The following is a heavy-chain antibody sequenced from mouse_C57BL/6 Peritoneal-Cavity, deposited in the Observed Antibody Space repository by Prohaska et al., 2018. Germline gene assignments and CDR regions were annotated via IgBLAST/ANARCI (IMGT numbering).Heavy chain of an antibody. Sequence: QIQLQQSGAELASPGASVTLSCKASVYTFTDHILHWVKKRLGQGLEWIGRIYQESGETNYNQKFMGKATFSVDRSSSTVYMVLNRLTSEDPAVYYCGRGEYLDYWGQGTTLTVSS. CDR1: VYTFTDHI. CDR2: IYQESGET. J-gene: IGHJ2*01. V-gene: IGHV1-11*01. CDR3: GRGEYLDY.